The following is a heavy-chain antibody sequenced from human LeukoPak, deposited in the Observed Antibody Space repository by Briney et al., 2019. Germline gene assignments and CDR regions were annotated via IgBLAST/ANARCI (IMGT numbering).Heavy chain of an antibody. D-gene: IGHD1-1*01. Sequence: GGSLRLSCVASGFTFSSYWMSWVRQAPGKGLEWVANIKQDGSEKYYVDPVKGRFTISRDNAKNSLYLQLNSLRAEDTAIYYCVRDLSPVSDRNVWYDALDIWGQGTMVTVSS. J-gene: IGHJ3*02. V-gene: IGHV3-7*01. CDR1: GFTFSSYW. CDR3: VRDLSPVSDRNVWYDALDI. CDR2: IKQDGSEK.